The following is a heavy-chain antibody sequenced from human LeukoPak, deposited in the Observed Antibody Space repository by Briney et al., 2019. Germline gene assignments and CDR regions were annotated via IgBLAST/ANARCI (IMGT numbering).Heavy chain of an antibody. CDR2: ISDGGST. CDR3: VRHCCSSPSKRTFDI. Sequence: PSETLSLTCTVSGDPIRSSDYYWGCIRQSPGKGLEWIGTISDGGSTYYNPSLKSRIIISVDTSKNQFSLQLSSVTAADTAVYYCVRHCCSSPSKRTFDIWGQGTLVAVSS. D-gene: IGHD2-15*01. V-gene: IGHV4-39*01. CDR1: GDPIRSSDYY. J-gene: IGHJ3*02.